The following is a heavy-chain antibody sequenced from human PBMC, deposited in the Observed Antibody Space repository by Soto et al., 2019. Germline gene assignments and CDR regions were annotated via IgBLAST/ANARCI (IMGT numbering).Heavy chain of an antibody. CDR2: VGQDGAP. D-gene: IGHD4-17*01. CDR1: GFTFSTYT. J-gene: IGHJ4*02. V-gene: IGHV3-23*01. Sequence: EVQLLESGGGLVQPGGSLRLSCAASGFTFSTYTMAWVRQAPGRGPEWVSGVGQDGAPYYADSVKGRFTISRDNSRSSVYLEMIALGGEDTAVYYCAKDMRPDGVWDFGHWGQGTLVTVSS. CDR3: AKDMRPDGVWDFGH.